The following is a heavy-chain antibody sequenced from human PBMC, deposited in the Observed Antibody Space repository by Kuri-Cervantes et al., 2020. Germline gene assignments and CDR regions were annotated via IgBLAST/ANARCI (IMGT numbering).Heavy chain of an antibody. D-gene: IGHD3-16*01. CDR3: ARDQYDYVWGNSPVGWDYYGMDV. J-gene: IGHJ6*02. CDR1: GYTFTGYY. CDR2: INPNSGGT. V-gene: IGHV1-2*02. Sequence: ASVKVSCKASGYTFTGYYMHWVRQAPGQGLEWMGWINPNSGGTNYAQKFQGRVTMTRDTSISTAYMELSRLRSGDTAVYYCARDQYDYVWGNSPVGWDYYGMDVWGQGTTVTVSS.